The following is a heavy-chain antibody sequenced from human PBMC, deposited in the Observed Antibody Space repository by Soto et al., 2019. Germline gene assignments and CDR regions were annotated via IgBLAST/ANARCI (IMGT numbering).Heavy chain of an antibody. Sequence: GGSLRLSCAASGFTFSSYAMSWVRQAPGKGLEWVSAISGSGGSTYYADSVKGRFTISRDNSKNTLYLQMNSLRAEDTAVYYCAKTGRGYSYNYGMAVWGQGTSVTVSS. J-gene: IGHJ6*02. D-gene: IGHD5-18*01. CDR1: GFTFSSYA. CDR3: AKTGRGYSYNYGMAV. V-gene: IGHV3-23*01. CDR2: ISGSGGST.